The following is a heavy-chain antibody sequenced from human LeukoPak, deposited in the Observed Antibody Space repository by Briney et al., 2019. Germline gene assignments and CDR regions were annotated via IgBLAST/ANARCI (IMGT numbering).Heavy chain of an antibody. V-gene: IGHV3-21*01. CDR3: VRGATAVTRHLDY. D-gene: IGHD4-23*01. Sequence: GGSLRLSCAASGFTFSSYSMNWVRQAPGKGLEWVSSISSSSSYIYYADSVKGRFTISRDNAKNSLYLQMNSLRPEDTAVYYCVRGATAVTRHLDYWGQGTLVTVSS. J-gene: IGHJ4*02. CDR1: GFTFSSYS. CDR2: ISSSSSYI.